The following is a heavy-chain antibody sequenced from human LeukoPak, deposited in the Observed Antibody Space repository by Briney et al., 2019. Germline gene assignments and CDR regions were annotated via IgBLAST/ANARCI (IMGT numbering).Heavy chain of an antibody. D-gene: IGHD3-10*01. J-gene: IGHJ4*02. CDR1: GGSFSGYY. CDR3: ARRTLWGVSPAVDFDY. V-gene: IGHV4-34*01. CDR2: INHSGST. Sequence: SETLSLTCAVYGGSFSGYYWSWIRQPPGKGLEWIGEINHSGSTNYNPSLKSRVTISVDTSKNQFSLKLSSVTAADTAVYYCARRTLWGVSPAVDFDYWGQGTLVTVSS.